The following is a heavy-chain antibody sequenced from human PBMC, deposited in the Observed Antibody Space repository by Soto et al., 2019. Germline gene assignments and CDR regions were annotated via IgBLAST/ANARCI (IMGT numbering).Heavy chain of an antibody. CDR3: AKDTRTRVAAACIFDY. CDR2: ISGSGGST. D-gene: IGHD6-13*01. CDR1: GFTFSSYA. J-gene: IGHJ4*02. V-gene: IGHV3-23*01. Sequence: EVQLLESGGGLVQPGGSMRLSCAASGFTFSSYAMSWVRQAPGKGLEWVSAISGSGGSTYYADSVKGRFTISSDNSKNTLYMQMNSRRADDTAVYYCAKDTRTRVAAACIFDYWGQGTLVTVSS.